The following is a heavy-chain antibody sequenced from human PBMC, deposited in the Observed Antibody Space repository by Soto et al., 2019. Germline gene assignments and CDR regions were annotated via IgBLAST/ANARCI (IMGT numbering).Heavy chain of an antibody. CDR1: GYTFTGYY. D-gene: IGHD3-22*01. Sequence: ASVKVSCKASGYTFTGYYMHWVRQAPGQGLEWMGWINPNSGGTNYAQKFQGWVTMTRDTSISTAYMELSRLRSDDTAVYYCARTYYYDSSPSGRYYGMDVSGQGTTVTVSS. CDR2: INPNSGGT. CDR3: ARTYYYDSSPSGRYYGMDV. J-gene: IGHJ6*02. V-gene: IGHV1-2*04.